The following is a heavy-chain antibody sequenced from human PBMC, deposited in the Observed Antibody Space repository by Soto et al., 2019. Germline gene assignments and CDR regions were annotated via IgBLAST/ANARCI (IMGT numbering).Heavy chain of an antibody. CDR2: IWYDGSNK. Sequence: GGSLRLSCAASGFTFSSYGMYWVRQAPGKGLEWVAVIWYDGSNKYYEDSVKGRFTISRDNSKNTLYLQMNSLRAEDTAVYYCARDAALLWFEELYYYYYGMDVWGQGTTVTVSS. CDR3: ARDAALLWFEELYYYYYGMDV. J-gene: IGHJ6*02. V-gene: IGHV3-33*01. CDR1: GFTFSSYG. D-gene: IGHD3-10*01.